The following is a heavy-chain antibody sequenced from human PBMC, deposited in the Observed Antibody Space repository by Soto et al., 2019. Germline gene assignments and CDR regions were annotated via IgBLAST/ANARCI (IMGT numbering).Heavy chain of an antibody. CDR2: IFDSGST. D-gene: IGHD2-8*01. CDR3: AREIMPLTNDWYFDL. V-gene: IGHV4-30-4*01. J-gene: IGHJ2*01. Sequence: QVQLQESGPGLVKPSETLSLTCTVSGGSISGGVHSWSWIRQPPGKGLEWIGHIFDSGSTYYNPSRKSRRTISVDTSKNQFSLRLSSVTAADTAVYYCAREIMPLTNDWYFDLWGRGTLVTVSS. CDR1: GGSISGGVHS.